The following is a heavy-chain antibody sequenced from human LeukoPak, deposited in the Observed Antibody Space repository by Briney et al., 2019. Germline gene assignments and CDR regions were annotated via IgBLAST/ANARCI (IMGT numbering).Heavy chain of an antibody. D-gene: IGHD2-15*01. CDR3: ARLWSTSCKGGSCPHQPNY. Sequence: SETLSLTCTVSGGSISSYYWSWIRQPPGKGLEWIGTINYGGNTYYNLSLKSRVIIFLDTSKNQFSLKLSSVTAADTAVYYCARLWSTSCKGGSCPHQPNYWGQGTRVTVPS. CDR2: INYGGNT. J-gene: IGHJ4*02. V-gene: IGHV4-59*04. CDR1: GGSISSYY.